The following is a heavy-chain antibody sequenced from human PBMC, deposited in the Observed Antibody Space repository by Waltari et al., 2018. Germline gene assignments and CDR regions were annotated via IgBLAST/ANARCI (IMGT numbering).Heavy chain of an antibody. Sequence: EVQLVESGGGLVQPGGSLRLSCAASGFTFSSYWMHWVRQAPGKGLVWGSRINSDGSSTSYADSVKGRFTISRDNAKNTLYLQMNSLRAEDTAVYYCARAVYCGGDCYSVPFDYWGQGTLVTVSS. CDR3: ARAVYCGGDCYSVPFDY. V-gene: IGHV3-74*01. CDR1: GFTFSSYW. J-gene: IGHJ4*02. CDR2: INSDGSST. D-gene: IGHD2-21*02.